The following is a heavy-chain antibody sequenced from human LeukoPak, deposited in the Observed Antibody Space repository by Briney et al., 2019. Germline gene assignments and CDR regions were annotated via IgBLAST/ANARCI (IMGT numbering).Heavy chain of an antibody. CDR3: ARVRTLLLNWSYYFDY. D-gene: IGHD1-20*01. Sequence: GASVKVSCKASGYTFTGYYMHWVRQAPGQGLEWMGWINTNTGNPTYAQGFTGRFVFSLDTSVSTAYLQISSLKAEDTAVYYCARVRTLLLNWSYYFDYWGQGTLVTVSS. CDR2: INTNTGNP. V-gene: IGHV7-4-1*02. J-gene: IGHJ4*02. CDR1: GYTFTGYY.